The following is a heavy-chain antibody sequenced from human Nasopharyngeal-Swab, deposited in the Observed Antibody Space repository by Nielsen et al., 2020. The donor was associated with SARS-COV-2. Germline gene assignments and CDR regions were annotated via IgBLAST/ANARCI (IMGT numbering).Heavy chain of an antibody. D-gene: IGHD3-22*01. CDR2: IYYSGST. J-gene: IGHJ4*02. CDR1: GGSISSGSYY. CDR3: ASANYYYDSSGYYGN. Sequence: SETLSLTCTVSGGSISSGSYYWSWIRQPPGKGLEWIGYIYYSGSTNYNPSLKSRVTISVDTSKNQFSLKLSSVTAADTAVYYCASANYYYDSSGYYGNWGQGTLVTVSS. V-gene: IGHV4-61*01.